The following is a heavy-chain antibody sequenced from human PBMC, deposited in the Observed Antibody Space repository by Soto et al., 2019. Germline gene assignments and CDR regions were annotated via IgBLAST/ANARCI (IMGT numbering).Heavy chain of an antibody. CDR3: AKGSASTYYFDS. J-gene: IGHJ4*02. CDR1: GVTFSTYA. V-gene: IGHV3-23*01. CDR2: ISRSGGST. Sequence: EVQLLESGGGLVQPGGSLRLSCAASGVTFSTYAMSWVRQAPGKGLEWVSAISRSGGSTYYADSVQGRFTVSRDNPENMLYLQMNSLRAEDTAVYFCAKGSASTYYFDSWGQGTLVTVSS. D-gene: IGHD6-19*01.